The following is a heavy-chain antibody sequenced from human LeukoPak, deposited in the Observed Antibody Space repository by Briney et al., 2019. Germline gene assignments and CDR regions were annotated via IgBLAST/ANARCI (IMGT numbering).Heavy chain of an antibody. V-gene: IGHV4-39*07. CDR2: IYYTGST. Sequence: PSETLSLTCSVSGGSISSSDYYWSWIRQPPGKGLEWLGNIYYTGSTSYNPSPKSRVTLSVDTFKNQFSLHLSSVTAADTAVYYCARENYCTNGVCWAFDPWGQGTLVTVSS. CDR1: GGSISSSDYY. CDR3: ARENYCTNGVCWAFDP. D-gene: IGHD2-8*01. J-gene: IGHJ5*02.